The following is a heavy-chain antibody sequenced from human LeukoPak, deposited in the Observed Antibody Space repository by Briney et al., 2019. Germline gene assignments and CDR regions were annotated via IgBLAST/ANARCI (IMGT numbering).Heavy chain of an antibody. CDR1: GFTFSGYS. D-gene: IGHD6-19*01. J-gene: IGHJ3*01. Sequence: GGSLRLSCVASGFTFSGYSMNWVRQAPGKGLEWVSSITSRSNHLDYADSVKGRFTISRDNSKNTVYLQINSLRTEDTAKYYCAKTHWLLGALDLWGQGTMVTVS. CDR3: AKTHWLLGALDL. V-gene: IGHV3-21*04. CDR2: ITSRSNHL.